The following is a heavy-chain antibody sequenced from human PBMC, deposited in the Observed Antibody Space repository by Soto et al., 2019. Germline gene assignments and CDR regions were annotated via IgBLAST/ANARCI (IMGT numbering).Heavy chain of an antibody. J-gene: IGHJ6*02. D-gene: IGHD2-2*01. Sequence: EVQLLESGGGLVQPGGSLRLSCGASGFTFSDNAMTWVRQAPGKGLEWVSSISDDGDSTYYADSVKGRFAVSRDNSKNTLFQHMNSLGAEDTAVYYCAKSLSTAVNYGLDVWGQGTSVTVSS. CDR1: GFTFSDNA. CDR3: AKSLSTAVNYGLDV. CDR2: ISDDGDST. V-gene: IGHV3-23*01.